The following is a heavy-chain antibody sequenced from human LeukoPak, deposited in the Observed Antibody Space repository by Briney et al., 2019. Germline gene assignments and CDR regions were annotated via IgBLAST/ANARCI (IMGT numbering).Heavy chain of an antibody. D-gene: IGHD6-19*01. J-gene: IGHJ3*02. CDR2: IKQDGSET. Sequence: GGSLRLSRVASGFIFTTYWVTWVRQAPGKGLEWVANIKQDGSETYYVDSVKGRCTLFRDTTKNSLYLQMINLRAEDTAMYYCASSVFSFSGSQWDPFDIWGKGKMVTVSS. V-gene: IGHV3-7*03. CDR1: GFIFTTYW. CDR3: ASSVFSFSGSQWDPFDI.